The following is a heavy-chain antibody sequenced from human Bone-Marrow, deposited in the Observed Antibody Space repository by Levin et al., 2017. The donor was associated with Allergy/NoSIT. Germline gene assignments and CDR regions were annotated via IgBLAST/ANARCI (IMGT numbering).Heavy chain of an antibody. CDR1: TFTFSNFG. V-gene: IGHV3-30*03. J-gene: IGHJ3*02. CDR3: ARASGYTSGWYPSAVPFDPFDI. CDR2: ISNDGHNQ. D-gene: IGHD6-19*01. Sequence: SCAASTFTFSNFGMHWVRQAPGKGLEWVAVISNDGHNQFYAESVRGRFTISRDNPTTTLFLQMNSLRTEDTALYYCARASGYTSGWYPSAVPFDPFDIWGPGTLVTVSS.